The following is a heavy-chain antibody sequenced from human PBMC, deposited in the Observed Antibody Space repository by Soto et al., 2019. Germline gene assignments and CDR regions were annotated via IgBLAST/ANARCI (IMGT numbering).Heavy chain of an antibody. CDR1: GFTFSMYG. J-gene: IGHJ4*02. V-gene: IGHV3-33*01. D-gene: IGHD6-6*01. CDR2: IWYDGSNK. Sequence: LRLSCAGAGFTFSMYGMHWVRQAPGKGLEWVAVIWYDGSNKYYADSVKGRFTISRDNSKNTLYLQMNSLRAEDTAVYYCARDRSIDGMYYFDYWGQGTLVIVSS. CDR3: ARDRSIDGMYYFDY.